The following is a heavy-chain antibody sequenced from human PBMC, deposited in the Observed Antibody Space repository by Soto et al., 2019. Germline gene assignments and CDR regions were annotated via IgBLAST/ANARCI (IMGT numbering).Heavy chain of an antibody. J-gene: IGHJ6*02. CDR2: MNPNSGNT. Sequence: QVQLVQSGAEVKKPAASVKVSCKASGYTFTSYDINWVRQATGQGLEWMGWMNPNSGNTGYAQKFQGRVTMTRNTSISTAYMELSSLRSEDTAVYYCARRDERYYNKNCNYGMDVWGQGTTVTVSS. CDR1: GYTFTSYD. V-gene: IGHV1-8*01. D-gene: IGHD3-22*01. CDR3: ARRDERYYNKNCNYGMDV.